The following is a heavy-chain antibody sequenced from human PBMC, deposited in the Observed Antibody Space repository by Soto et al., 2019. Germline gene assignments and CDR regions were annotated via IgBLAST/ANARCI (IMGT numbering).Heavy chain of an antibody. Sequence: GVSLRLSCAASGFTFSSYAMSWVRQAPGKGLEWVSAISGSGGSTYYADSVKGRFTISRDNSRNTLYLQMNSLRAEDTAVYYCAKAVAGKYYFDYWGQGTLVTVSS. V-gene: IGHV3-23*01. CDR1: GFTFSSYA. J-gene: IGHJ4*02. CDR3: AKAVAGKYYFDY. D-gene: IGHD6-19*01. CDR2: ISGSGGST.